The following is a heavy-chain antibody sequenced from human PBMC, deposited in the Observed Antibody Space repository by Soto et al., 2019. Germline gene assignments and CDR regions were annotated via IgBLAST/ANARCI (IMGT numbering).Heavy chain of an antibody. J-gene: IGHJ4*02. V-gene: IGHV3-23*01. CDR3: AKDGSYYDFDY. D-gene: IGHD3-3*01. CDR2: FSGSGGST. CDR1: GFTFSTYA. Sequence: PGGSLKLSCAASGFTFSTYAMSGARQAPGKGLEWVSSFSGSGGSTYYADSVKGRFTISRDNSKNTLYLRMDSLRAEDTAVYYCAKDGSYYDFDYWGQGTLVTVSS.